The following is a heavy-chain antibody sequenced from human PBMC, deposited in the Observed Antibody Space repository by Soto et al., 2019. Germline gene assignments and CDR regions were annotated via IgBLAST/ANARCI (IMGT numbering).Heavy chain of an antibody. D-gene: IGHD2-15*01. CDR1: GYSFTSYW. Sequence: GASLKISCKGSGYSFTSYWIGWVRQMPGKGLEWMGIIYPGDSDTRYSPSFQGQVTISADKSISTAYLQWSSLKASDTAMYYCARPHQRSVVVGSAFDIWGQGTMVTVSS. CDR2: IYPGDSDT. CDR3: ARPHQRSVVVGSAFDI. J-gene: IGHJ3*02. V-gene: IGHV5-51*01.